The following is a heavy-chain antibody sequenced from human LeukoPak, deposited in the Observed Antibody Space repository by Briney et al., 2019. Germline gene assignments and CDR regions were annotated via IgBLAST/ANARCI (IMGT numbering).Heavy chain of an antibody. CDR3: VPDFDY. Sequence: GGSLRLSCAASGFTFSDYAMYWVRQAPGKGLEWVTVISYDGSNKYYADSVKGRFTISRDNSKNTLYLQMNSLRVEDTAVYYCVPDFDYWGQGTLVTVSS. CDR2: ISYDGSNK. CDR1: GFTFSDYA. V-gene: IGHV3-30-3*01. J-gene: IGHJ4*02.